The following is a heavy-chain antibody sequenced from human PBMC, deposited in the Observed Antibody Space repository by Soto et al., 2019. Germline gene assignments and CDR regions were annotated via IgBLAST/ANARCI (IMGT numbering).Heavy chain of an antibody. CDR1: GGSISSGDYY. J-gene: IGHJ4*02. CDR2: IYYSGDT. V-gene: IGHV4-30-4*01. Sequence: PSETLSLTCTVSGGSISSGDYYWSWIRQPPGKGLEWIGYIYYSGDTYSNPSLKSRVTISVDTSKNQFSLKLSSVTAADTAVYYCARGPSGDKVDYWGQGTLVTAPQ. D-gene: IGHD1-26*01. CDR3: ARGPSGDKVDY.